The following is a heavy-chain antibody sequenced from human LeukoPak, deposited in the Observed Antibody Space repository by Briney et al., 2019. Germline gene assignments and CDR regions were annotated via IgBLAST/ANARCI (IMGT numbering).Heavy chain of an antibody. CDR3: ARKEGAVGPPGINS. Sequence: PGGSLRLSCAASGFTFRTYGMHWVRQAPGKGLEWVSSIWYNGNQYYADSVKGRFTISRDNSKNTLYLQMNSLRAEDTAVYYCARKEGAVGPPGINSGGRGPLVIVPS. J-gene: IGHJ5*01. V-gene: IGHV3-33*01. CDR1: GFTFRTYG. CDR2: IWYNGNQ. D-gene: IGHD4-23*01.